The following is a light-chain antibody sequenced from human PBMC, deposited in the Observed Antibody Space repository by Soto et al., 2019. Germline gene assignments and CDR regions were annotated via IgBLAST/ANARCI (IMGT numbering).Light chain of an antibody. CDR1: SSDVGGYNY. J-gene: IGLJ1*01. Sequence: SRLTQPPSSSGSPGQSVSISCAGTSSDVGGYNYVSWYQQHPGKAPKLMIYEVNKRPSGVPDRFSGSKSGNTASLTVSGLQAEDEADYYCSSYAGSSNVFGTGTKVNVL. CDR3: SSYAGSSNV. CDR2: EVN. V-gene: IGLV2-8*01.